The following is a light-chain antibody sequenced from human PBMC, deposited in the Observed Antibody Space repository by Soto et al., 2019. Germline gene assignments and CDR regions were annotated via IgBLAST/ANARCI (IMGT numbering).Light chain of an antibody. Sequence: DIQMTQSPSTLSASVGDRVTITCRASQNINSWLAWYQQKPGKAPKLLIYKASSLESGVPSRFTGSASSTPLTLTISSLQSHDFTAYYCQQYEIFTIIFGKGTRLEIK. V-gene: IGKV1-5*03. CDR1: QNINSW. CDR3: QQYEIFTII. J-gene: IGKJ5*01. CDR2: KAS.